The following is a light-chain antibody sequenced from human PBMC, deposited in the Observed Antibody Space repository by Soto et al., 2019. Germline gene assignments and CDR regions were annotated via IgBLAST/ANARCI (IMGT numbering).Light chain of an antibody. CDR2: AAS. J-gene: IGKJ1*01. CDR1: QTISNNY. V-gene: IGKV3-20*01. Sequence: EIVLTQSPATLSLSPGERATLSCRASQTISNNYLAWYQHKPGQAPRLLLYAASTGATGIPDRFIGSGSGTDFTLTISRLEPEDFAVYYCQQYGSSPRTFGQGTKVDIK. CDR3: QQYGSSPRT.